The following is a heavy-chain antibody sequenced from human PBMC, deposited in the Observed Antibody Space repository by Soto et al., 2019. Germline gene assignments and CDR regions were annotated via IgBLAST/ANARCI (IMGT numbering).Heavy chain of an antibody. CDR2: ISGSGGST. CDR3: AKDRGGVLAPSYFDN. D-gene: IGHD2-8*01. CDR1: GFTFTDYA. J-gene: IGHJ4*02. V-gene: IGHV3-23*01. Sequence: EVQLLESGGGFVQPGGSLRLSCAAAGFTFTDYAMTWVRQAPGKGLDWVSSISGSGGSTYYTDSVKGRFTISRDNSKNTLYLQMHSRRAEDTAVYYCAKDRGGVLAPSYFDNWGQGTLVTVSS.